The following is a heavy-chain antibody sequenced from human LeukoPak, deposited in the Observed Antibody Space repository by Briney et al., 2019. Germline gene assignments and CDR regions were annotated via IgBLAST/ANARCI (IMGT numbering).Heavy chain of an antibody. V-gene: IGHV3-21*01. D-gene: IGHD5-24*01. Sequence: PGGSLRLSCAASGFTFSSYSMNWVRQAPGKGLEWVSSISSSSSYIYHADSVKGRFTISRDNAKNSLYLQMNSLRAEDTAVYYCAREIVEMATIRDYYFDYWGQGTLVTVSS. CDR3: AREIVEMATIRDYYFDY. CDR2: ISSSSSYI. J-gene: IGHJ4*02. CDR1: GFTFSSYS.